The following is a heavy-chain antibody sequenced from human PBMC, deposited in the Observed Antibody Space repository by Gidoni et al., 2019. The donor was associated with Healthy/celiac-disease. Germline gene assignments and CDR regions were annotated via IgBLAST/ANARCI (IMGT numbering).Heavy chain of an antibody. J-gene: IGHJ6*03. V-gene: IGHV4-39*01. Sequence: QLQLQESGPGLVKPSETLSLTCTVSGCSISSSSYYCGWIRQPPGKGLEWIGSIYYSGSTYYNPSLKSRVTISVDTSKNQFSLKLSSVTAADTAVYYCARHRAYYDFWSGYYLYYYMDVWGKGTTVTVSS. CDR1: GCSISSSSYY. D-gene: IGHD3-3*01. CDR3: ARHRAYYDFWSGYYLYYYMDV. CDR2: IYYSGST.